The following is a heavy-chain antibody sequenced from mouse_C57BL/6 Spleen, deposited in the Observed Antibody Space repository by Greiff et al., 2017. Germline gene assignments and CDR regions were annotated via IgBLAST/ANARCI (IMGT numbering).Heavy chain of an antibody. Sequence: EVQLQQPGPELVKPGASVKISCKASGYSFTGYYMNWVKQSPEKSLEWIGEINPSTGGTTYNQKFKAKATLTVDKSSSTAYMQLKILTSEDSAVYYCARILQYYFDYWGQGTTLTVSS. CDR3: ARILQYYFDY. D-gene: IGHD2-10*02. CDR2: INPSTGGT. V-gene: IGHV1-42*01. CDR1: GYSFTGYY. J-gene: IGHJ2*01.